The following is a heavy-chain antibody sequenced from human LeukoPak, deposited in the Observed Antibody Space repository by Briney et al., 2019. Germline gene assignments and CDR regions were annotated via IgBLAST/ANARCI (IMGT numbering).Heavy chain of an antibody. CDR3: ASGGFYDFWSGYYTPFDY. Sequence: PGGSLRLSCAASGFTFSACAMHWVRQAPGKGLEWVAVISSDGNNKYYADSVKGRFTISRDNSKNTLYLQMNSLRVEDTAMYYCASGGFYDFWSGYYTPFDYWGQGTLVTVSS. J-gene: IGHJ4*02. CDR1: GFTFSACA. V-gene: IGHV3-30*01. D-gene: IGHD3-3*01. CDR2: ISSDGNNK.